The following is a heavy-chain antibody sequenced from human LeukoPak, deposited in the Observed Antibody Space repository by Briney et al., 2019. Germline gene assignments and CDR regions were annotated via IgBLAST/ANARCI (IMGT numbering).Heavy chain of an antibody. CDR1: GYTFTGYY. D-gene: IGHD6-19*01. J-gene: IGHJ6*03. Sequence: VASVKVSCKASGYTFTGYYMHWARQAPGQGLEWMGWINPNSGGTNYAQKFQGRVTMSRDTSVSTAYMELSRLRSDDTAVYYCARDGSYSSGWLGDYYYYYMDAWGKGTTVTVSS. V-gene: IGHV1-2*02. CDR3: ARDGSYSSGWLGDYYYYYMDA. CDR2: INPNSGGT.